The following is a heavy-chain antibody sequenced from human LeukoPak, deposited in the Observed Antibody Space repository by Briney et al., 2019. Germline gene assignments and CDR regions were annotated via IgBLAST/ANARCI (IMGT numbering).Heavy chain of an antibody. CDR2: ISGHGGAT. J-gene: IGHJ3*02. Sequence: GGSLRLSCVASGFTFDDYAMHWVRHVPGRGLEWVSLISGHGGATHHADSVKGRFTISRDNSKNSLYLQMNSLRTEDTALYYCAKVRYCSGGSCYHAFDIWGQGTMVTVSS. CDR1: GFTFDDYA. D-gene: IGHD2-15*01. V-gene: IGHV3-43*02. CDR3: AKVRYCSGGSCYHAFDI.